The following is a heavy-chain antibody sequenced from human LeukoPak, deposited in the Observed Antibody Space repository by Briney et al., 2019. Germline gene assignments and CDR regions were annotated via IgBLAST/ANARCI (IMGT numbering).Heavy chain of an antibody. CDR2: ISIGGNTI. CDR3: ARGGPLIDC. V-gene: IGHV3-48*03. CDR1: GFTFNNYE. Sequence: GGSLRLSCAASGFTFNNYEMNWVRQAPGKGLEWVSYISIGGNTIYYADSVKGRFTISRDNAKNSLSLQMNSLRAEDTAVYFWARGGPLIDCWGQGTLVTVSS. J-gene: IGHJ4*02.